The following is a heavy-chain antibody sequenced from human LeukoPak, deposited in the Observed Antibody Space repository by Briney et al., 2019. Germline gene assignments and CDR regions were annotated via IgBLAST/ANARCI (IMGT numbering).Heavy chain of an antibody. CDR1: GYTFTGYY. Sequence: ASVKASCKASGYTFTGYYMHWVRQAPGQGLEWMGWINPNSGGTNYAQKFQGRVTMTRDTSISTAYMELSRLRSDDTAVYYCARLGSGSYNPDYWGQGTLVTVSS. V-gene: IGHV1-2*02. D-gene: IGHD3-10*01. J-gene: IGHJ4*02. CDR2: INPNSGGT. CDR3: ARLGSGSYNPDY.